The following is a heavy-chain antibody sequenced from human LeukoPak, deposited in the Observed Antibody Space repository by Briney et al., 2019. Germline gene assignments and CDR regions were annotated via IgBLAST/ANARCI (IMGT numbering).Heavy chain of an antibody. CDR1: GGSISSYY. J-gene: IGHJ6*03. CDR3: ARDAGFMVRGSRRGYDDYYYYMDV. Sequence: KSSETLSLTCTVSGGSISSYYWSWIRQPPGKGLEWLGYIYYSGSTNYNPSLKSRVTISVDTSKNQFSLKLSSVTAADTAVYYCARDAGFMVRGSRRGYDDYYYYMDVWGKGTTVTISS. D-gene: IGHD3-10*01. V-gene: IGHV4-59*12. CDR2: IYYSGST.